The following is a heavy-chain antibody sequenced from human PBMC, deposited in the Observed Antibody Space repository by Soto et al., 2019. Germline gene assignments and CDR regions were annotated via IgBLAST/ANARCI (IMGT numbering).Heavy chain of an antibody. D-gene: IGHD2-21*02. CDR1: GGSISGYY. J-gene: IGHJ6*02. V-gene: IGHV4-59*01. CDR3: ARDLWGYCGTDCYPLDV. Sequence: QVQLQESGPGLVKPSETLSLTCTVSGGSISGYYWSWIRQPPGKGLEWIGYMYNTGSTVYNPSFKGRITISVDTSKNQFSLNRNSVTAADTAVYYCARDLWGYCGTDCYPLDVWGQGTTVTVSS. CDR2: MYNTGST.